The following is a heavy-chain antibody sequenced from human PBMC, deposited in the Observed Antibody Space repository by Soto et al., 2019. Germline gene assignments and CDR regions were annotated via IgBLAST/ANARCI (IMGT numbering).Heavy chain of an antibody. D-gene: IGHD2-2*01. J-gene: IGHJ4*02. CDR1: GYSFTSYW. Sequence: GESLKISCKGSGYSFTSYWISWVRQMPGKGLEWMGRIDPSDSYTNYSPSFQGHVTISADKSISTAYLQWSSLKASDTAMYYCARQVVPAAKYLPIDYWGQGTLVTVSS. CDR2: IDPSDSYT. V-gene: IGHV5-10-1*01. CDR3: ARQVVPAAKYLPIDY.